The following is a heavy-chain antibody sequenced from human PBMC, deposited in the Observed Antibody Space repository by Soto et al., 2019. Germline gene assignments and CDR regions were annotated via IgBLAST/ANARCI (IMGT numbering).Heavy chain of an antibody. Sequence: EVQLVESGGGLVQPGGSLRLSCEASGFTFRNYDMHWVRQGTGKGLEWVSGISDAGDPDYADSVEGRFTISRENAQNSFFLQMNSLRVGDTAVYYCARTDRDFYGLDGWGQGTTVIVSS. J-gene: IGHJ6*02. V-gene: IGHV3-13*05. CDR1: GFTFRNYD. CDR2: ISDAGDP. CDR3: ARTDRDFYGLDG.